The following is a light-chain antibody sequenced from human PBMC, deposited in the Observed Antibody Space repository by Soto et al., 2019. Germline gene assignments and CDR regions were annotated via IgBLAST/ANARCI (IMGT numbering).Light chain of an antibody. Sequence: QSALTQPASVSGSPGQSITISCTGTSSDVGGYNYVSWYQQHPGKAHKLMIYDVSNRPSGVSNRFSGSKSDNTASLTISGLQAEDEADYYCSSYTSSSTLVFGTGTKLTVL. CDR2: DVS. J-gene: IGLJ1*01. CDR1: SSDVGGYNY. V-gene: IGLV2-14*01. CDR3: SSYTSSSTLV.